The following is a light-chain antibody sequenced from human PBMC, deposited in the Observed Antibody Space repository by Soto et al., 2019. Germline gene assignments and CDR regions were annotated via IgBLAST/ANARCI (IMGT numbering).Light chain of an antibody. CDR1: QSVSSY. Sequence: IVLTQSAATLSLSPGERATLFCRASQSVSSYFAWYQQKPGQAPNLLIYDASNRATGIPARFSGSGSGTDFTLTISSLEPEDFAVYYCQQRSNWPIPFAQGTRLENK. CDR3: QQRSNWPIP. J-gene: IGKJ5*01. CDR2: DAS. V-gene: IGKV3-11*01.